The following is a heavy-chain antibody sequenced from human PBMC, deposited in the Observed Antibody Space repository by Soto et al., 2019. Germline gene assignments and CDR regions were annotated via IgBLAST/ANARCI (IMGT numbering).Heavy chain of an antibody. J-gene: IGHJ5*02. D-gene: IGHD3-10*01. CDR3: AKDRSRITMVRGADSWFDP. CDR2: ISGSGGST. V-gene: IGHV3-23*01. CDR1: GFTFSSYA. Sequence: GGSLRLSCAASGFTFSSYAMSWVRQAPGKRLEWVSAISGSGGSTYYADSVKGRFTISRDNSKNTLYLQMNSLRAEDTAVYYCAKDRSRITMVRGADSWFDPWGQGTLVTGSS.